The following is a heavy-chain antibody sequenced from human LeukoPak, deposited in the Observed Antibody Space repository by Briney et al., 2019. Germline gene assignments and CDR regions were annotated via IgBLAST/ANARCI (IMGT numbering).Heavy chain of an antibody. V-gene: IGHV3-30-3*01. D-gene: IGHD6-19*01. CDR3: AREASGWFHFDY. Sequence: GGSLRLSCAASGLTFSTFAMHWVRQAPGKGLEWVAVISYDGNSKHYADSVKGRFTISRDNSKNTLYLQMDSLRAEDTAVYYCAREASGWFHFDYWGQGTLVTVSS. CDR2: ISYDGNSK. J-gene: IGHJ4*02. CDR1: GLTFSTFA.